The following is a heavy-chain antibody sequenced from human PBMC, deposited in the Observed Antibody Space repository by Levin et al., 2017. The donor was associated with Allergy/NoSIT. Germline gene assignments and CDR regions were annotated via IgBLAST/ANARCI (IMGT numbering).Heavy chain of an antibody. CDR2: ISGSGANT. J-gene: IGHJ4*02. CDR3: AKDRKYCSSTNCPYYFDY. CDR1: GFTFGSYA. D-gene: IGHD2-2*01. V-gene: IGHV3-23*01. Sequence: GGSLRLSCAASGFTFGSYAMNWVRQAPGKGLEWVSGISGSGANTYYADSVKGRFTISRDNSKNTLSLQMNSLRAEDTAVYYCAKDRKYCSSTNCPYYFDYWGQGTLVTVSS.